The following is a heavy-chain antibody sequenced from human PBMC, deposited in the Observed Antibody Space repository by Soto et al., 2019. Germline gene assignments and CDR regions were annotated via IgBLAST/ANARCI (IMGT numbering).Heavy chain of an antibody. Sequence: SETLSLTCTVSGGSVSSSSYYWGWVRQPPGKGLEWIGYIYYSGSTNYNPSLKSRVTISVDTSKNQFSLKLSSVTAADTAVYYCARDRGIWSGYSDDAFDIWGQGTMVTVSS. J-gene: IGHJ3*02. CDR3: ARDRGIWSGYSDDAFDI. CDR1: GGSVSSSSYY. D-gene: IGHD3-3*01. V-gene: IGHV4-61*01. CDR2: IYYSGST.